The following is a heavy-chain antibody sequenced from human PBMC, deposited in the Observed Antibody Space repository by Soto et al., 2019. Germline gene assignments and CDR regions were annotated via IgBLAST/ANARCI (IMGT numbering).Heavy chain of an antibody. J-gene: IGHJ3*02. CDR1: GFTFDEYA. Sequence: EVQLVESGGGLVQPGRSLRLSCAASGFTFDEYAMHWVRQLPGKGMGWVSGVSWHSGSVAYAVSVKGRFTISRDTAKKSLYLQMNSLRAEHTALYYCSKDVRLTLTACDIWVQGTMVTVSS. V-gene: IGHV3-9*01. CDR2: VSWHSGSV. CDR3: SKDVRLTLTACDI.